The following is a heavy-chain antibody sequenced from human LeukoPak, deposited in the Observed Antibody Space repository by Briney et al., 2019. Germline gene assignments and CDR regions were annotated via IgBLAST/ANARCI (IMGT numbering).Heavy chain of an antibody. CDR1: GYRFTGHY. J-gene: IGHJ1*01. CDR3: ARDVDYYLT. D-gene: IGHD3-10*01. V-gene: IGHV1-2*02. CDR2: INPKSGGT. Sequence: ASVKVSCKASGYRFTGHYMHWVRQAPGQGQEWLGWINPKSGGTNYAQKFQGRVTMTSDTSISTVYMELSGLRSDDSTVYYCARDVDYYLTWGQGTLVTVSA.